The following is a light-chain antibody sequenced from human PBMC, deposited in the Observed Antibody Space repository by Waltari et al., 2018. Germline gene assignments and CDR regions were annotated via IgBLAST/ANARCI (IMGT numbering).Light chain of an antibody. CDR2: YDS. CDR1: DIRRKS. Sequence: SYVLPQPHSVSVAPGETARIPCGGTDIRRKSVHWYQQKPGQAPRLVIYYDSARPSGIPERFSGSNSGNTSTLTISRVEAGDEADYYCQVWDNTSDHVFGTGTTVTVL. CDR3: QVWDNTSDHV. J-gene: IGLJ1*01. V-gene: IGLV3-21*04.